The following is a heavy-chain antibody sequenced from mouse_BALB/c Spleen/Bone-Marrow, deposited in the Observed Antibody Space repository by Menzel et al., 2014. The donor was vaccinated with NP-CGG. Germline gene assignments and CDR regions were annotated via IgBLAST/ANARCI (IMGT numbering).Heavy chain of an antibody. Sequence: VQLKESGGGLVKPGGSLKLSCAASGFTFSDYYMYWVRQTPEKRLEWVATISDAGGYTYYPESVKGRFTISRDNAKNNLYLQMISLKSEDTAMYYGARDGDYRYAWFAYWGQGTLVTVST. D-gene: IGHD2-14*01. CDR1: GFTFSDYY. CDR2: ISDAGGYT. V-gene: IGHV5-4*02. J-gene: IGHJ3*01. CDR3: ARDGDYRYAWFAY.